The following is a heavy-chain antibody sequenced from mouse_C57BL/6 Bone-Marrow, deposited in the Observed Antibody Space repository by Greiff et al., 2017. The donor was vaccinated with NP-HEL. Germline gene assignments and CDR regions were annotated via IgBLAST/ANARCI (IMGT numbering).Heavy chain of an antibody. D-gene: IGHD2-3*01. Sequence: EVQLQQSGGGLVQPGGSMKLSCVASGFTFSNYWMNWVRQSPEKGLEWVAQIRLKSDNYATHYAESVKGRFTISRDDSKSSVYLQMNNLRAEDTGIYYCTGGYLRWYFDVWGTGTTVTVSS. V-gene: IGHV6-3*01. J-gene: IGHJ1*03. CDR2: IRLKSDNYAT. CDR1: GFTFSNYW. CDR3: TGGYLRWYFDV.